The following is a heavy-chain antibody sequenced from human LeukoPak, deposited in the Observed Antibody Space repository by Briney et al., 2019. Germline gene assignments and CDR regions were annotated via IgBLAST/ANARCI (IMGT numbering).Heavy chain of an antibody. J-gene: IGHJ5*02. CDR1: GGSICRHY. V-gene: IGHV4-59*08. CDR3: ATRGS. CDR2: IYNSGSN. Sequence: PSETLSLTCTVSGGSICRHYWQWIRHPPGKGLEWIGYIYNSGSNNYNPSLKSRVTISVDTSKNQFSLKLTSVTAADTAVYYCATRGSWGQGTLVTVSS. D-gene: IGHD3-10*01.